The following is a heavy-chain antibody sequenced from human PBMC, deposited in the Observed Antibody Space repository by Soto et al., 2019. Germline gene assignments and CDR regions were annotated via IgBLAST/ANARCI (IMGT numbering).Heavy chain of an antibody. J-gene: IGHJ4*02. CDR3: AKGGGATPEY. CDR2: ISGSGDGA. Sequence: EVQVLESGGGLVQPGGSLRLSCAASGFIFTSYVMSWVRQGPGRGLEWVASISGSGDGAYYADSVKGRFTISRDNSKNPLALQMSSLRAEDTAVYYCAKGGGATPEYWGQGTLVTVSS. CDR1: GFIFTSYV. V-gene: IGHV3-23*01. D-gene: IGHD3-10*01.